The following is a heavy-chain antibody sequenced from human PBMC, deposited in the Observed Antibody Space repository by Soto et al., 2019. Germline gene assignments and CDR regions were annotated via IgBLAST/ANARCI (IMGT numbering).Heavy chain of an antibody. J-gene: IGHJ6*02. V-gene: IGHV4-4*07. CDR1: GASMNSYH. D-gene: IGHD3-10*01. Sequence: PSETLSLTCTVSGASMNSYHWNWIRQPAGKGLEWIGHSHSSGSTNYNPSLKSRVTMSVDTSKNQFSLKLMSVTAADTAVYYCARGKDYYGSGSYSFGYCYGMDLLGQGTTVTVSS. CDR3: ARGKDYYGSGSYSFGYCYGMDL. CDR2: SHSSGST.